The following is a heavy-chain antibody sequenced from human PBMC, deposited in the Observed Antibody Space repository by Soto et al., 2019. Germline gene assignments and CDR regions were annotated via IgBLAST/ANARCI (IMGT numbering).Heavy chain of an antibody. D-gene: IGHD1-26*01. Sequence: GGSLRLSCAASGFTFSSYGMHWVRQAPGKGLEWVAVISYDGSNKYYADSVKGRFTISRDNSKNTLYLQMNSLRAEDTAVYYCAKPHYWSGSYYYRSWFDYWGQGTLVTVSS. CDR2: ISYDGSNK. CDR1: GFTFSSYG. V-gene: IGHV3-30*18. J-gene: IGHJ4*02. CDR3: AKPHYWSGSYYYRSWFDY.